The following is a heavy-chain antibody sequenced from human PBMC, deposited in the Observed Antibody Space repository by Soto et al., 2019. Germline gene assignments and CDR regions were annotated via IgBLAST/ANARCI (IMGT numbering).Heavy chain of an antibody. J-gene: IGHJ4*02. CDR2: IFHSGST. D-gene: IGHD1-26*01. CDR3: ARVYSGSYSDS. V-gene: IGHV4-4*02. Sequence: QVQLQESGPGLVKPSGTLSLTCAVSGASIRSNNRWSWVRQPPGKGLEWIGEIFHSGSTNYNPSLKPRLTVSVDKSKNQFSLKLSSVTAADTAVYYSARVYSGSYSDSWGRGTLVTVSS. CDR1: GASIRSNNR.